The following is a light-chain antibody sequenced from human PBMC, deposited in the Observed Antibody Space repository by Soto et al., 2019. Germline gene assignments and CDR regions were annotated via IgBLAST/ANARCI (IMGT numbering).Light chain of an antibody. Sequence: QSALTQPASVSGSPGQSITISCTGTSSDVGGYNYVSWYQQHPGKAPKLMIYEVNNPPSGVSFRFSGSKSGSTASLTISGLQAEDEADYYCSSYTSTKTLVFGGGTKLPVL. CDR3: SSYTSTKTLV. CDR1: SSDVGGYNY. CDR2: EVN. V-gene: IGLV2-14*01. J-gene: IGLJ2*01.